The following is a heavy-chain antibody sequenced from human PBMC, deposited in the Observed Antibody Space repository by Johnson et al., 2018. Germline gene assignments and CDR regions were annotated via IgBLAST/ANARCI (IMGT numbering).Heavy chain of an antibody. J-gene: IGHJ3*02. CDR2: IYPGDSDT. CDR3: ARHIVVVTAVDAFDI. V-gene: IGHV5-51*01. CDR1: GYSFTSYW. D-gene: IGHD2-21*02. Sequence: VQLVESGAEVKKPGESXKISCKGSGYSFTSYWIGWVRQMPGKGLEWMGIIYPGDSDTRYSPSFQGQVTISADKSISPAYLQWSSLKASDTAMYYCARHIVVVTAVDAFDIWGQGTMVTVSS.